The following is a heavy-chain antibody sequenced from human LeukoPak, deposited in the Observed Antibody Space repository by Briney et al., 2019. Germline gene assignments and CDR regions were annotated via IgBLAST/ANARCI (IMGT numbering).Heavy chain of an antibody. CDR2: INTNTGNP. CDR1: GYTFTSHA. J-gene: IGHJ5*02. D-gene: IGHD3-3*01. V-gene: IGHV7-4-1*02. Sequence: ASVKVSCKASGYTFTSHAMNWVRQAPGQGLEWMGWINTNTGNPTYAQGFTGRFVFSLDTSVSTAYLQISSLKAEDTAVYYCARNAGFLEWFLNWFDPWGQGTLVTVSS. CDR3: ARNAGFLEWFLNWFDP.